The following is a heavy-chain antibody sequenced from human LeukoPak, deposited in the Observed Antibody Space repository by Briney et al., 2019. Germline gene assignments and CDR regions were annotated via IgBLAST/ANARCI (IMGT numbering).Heavy chain of an antibody. CDR2: IYPGDSDT. V-gene: IGHV5-51*01. Sequence: GESLKISCMGSGYSFTDYWIAWVRQLPGKGLEWMGIIYPGDSDTRYSPSFQGQVTISADKSTSTAYLQWSSLRASDTAIYYCARRAGYCSGGSCEYFEYWGQGTLVTVSS. CDR3: ARRAGYCSGGSCEYFEY. D-gene: IGHD2-15*01. CDR1: GYSFTDYW. J-gene: IGHJ4*02.